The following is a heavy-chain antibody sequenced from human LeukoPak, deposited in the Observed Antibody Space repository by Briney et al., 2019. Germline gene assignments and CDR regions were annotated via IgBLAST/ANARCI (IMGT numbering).Heavy chain of an antibody. J-gene: IGHJ4*02. Sequence: PSETLSLTCTVSGGSISSYYWSWIRQPAGKGLEWIERIYTSGSTNYNPSLKSRVTMSVDTSKNQFSLKLSSVTAADTAVYYCARDQHCSSTSCYTFDYWGQGTLVTVSS. D-gene: IGHD2-2*01. V-gene: IGHV4-4*07. CDR1: GGSISSYY. CDR3: ARDQHCSSTSCYTFDY. CDR2: IYTSGST.